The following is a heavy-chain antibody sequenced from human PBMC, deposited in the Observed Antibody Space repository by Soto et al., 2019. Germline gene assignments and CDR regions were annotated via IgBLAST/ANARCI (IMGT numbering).Heavy chain of an antibody. Sequence: SETLSLTCAVSGGSISSGGYFWSWIRQPPGKGLEWIGYIYHSGSTYYNPSLKSRVTISVDRSKNQLSLKLSSVTAADTAVYYCATHGGLLWNAFDIWGQGIMVTV. CDR1: GGSISSGGYF. V-gene: IGHV4-30-2*01. J-gene: IGHJ3*02. CDR2: IYHSGST. D-gene: IGHD3-10*01. CDR3: ATHGGLLWNAFDI.